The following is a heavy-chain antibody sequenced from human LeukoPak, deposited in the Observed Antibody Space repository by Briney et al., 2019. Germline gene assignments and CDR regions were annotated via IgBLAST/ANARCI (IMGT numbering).Heavy chain of an antibody. J-gene: IGHJ4*02. D-gene: IGHD3-9*01. Sequence: ASVKVSCKASGYTFTSYGISWVRQAPGQGLEWMGWISAYNGNTNYAQKLQGRVTMTTDTSTSTAYMELRSLRSDDTAVYYCASSKPRLYDILTGDLDDWGQGTLVTVSS. CDR2: ISAYNGNT. CDR1: GYTFTSYG. CDR3: ASSKPRLYDILTGDLDD. V-gene: IGHV1-18*01.